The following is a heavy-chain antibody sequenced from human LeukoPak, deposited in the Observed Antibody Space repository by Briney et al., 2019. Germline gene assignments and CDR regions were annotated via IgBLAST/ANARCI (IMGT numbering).Heavy chain of an antibody. Sequence: AGGSLRLSCAASGFTSSDYYMSWIRQVPGKGLEWVSYISSGYTNYAGSVKGRFTISRDNAKNSLYLQMNSLRAEDTAVYYCATTNIGPYYFDYWGQGTLVTVSS. CDR3: ATTNIGPYYFDY. J-gene: IGHJ4*02. V-gene: IGHV3-11*03. CDR1: GFTSSDYY. CDR2: ISSGYT.